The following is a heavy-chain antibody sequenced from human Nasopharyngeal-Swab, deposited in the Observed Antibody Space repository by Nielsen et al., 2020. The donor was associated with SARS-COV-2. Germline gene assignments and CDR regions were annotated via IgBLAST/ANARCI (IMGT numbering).Heavy chain of an antibody. CDR2: MNPNSGNT. J-gene: IGHJ3*02. CDR3: ARPICSGGSCYLFAFDI. D-gene: IGHD2-15*01. CDR1: GYTFTSYD. Sequence: ASVKVSCKASGYTFTSYDINWVRQATGQGLEWMGWMNPNSGNTGYAQKFQGRVTMTRNPSISTAYMELSSLRSEDTAVYYCARPICSGGSCYLFAFDIWGQGTMVTVSS. V-gene: IGHV1-8*01.